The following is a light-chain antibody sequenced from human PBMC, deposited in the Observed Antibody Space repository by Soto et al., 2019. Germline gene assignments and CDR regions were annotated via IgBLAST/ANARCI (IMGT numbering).Light chain of an antibody. V-gene: IGKV1-39*01. J-gene: IGKJ3*01. CDR3: HQSYSTLFT. CDR2: AAS. Sequence: DIQMTQSPSSLSASVGDRVAITCRASQSISSYLNWYQQKPGKAPILLIYAASSLQSGVPPRFSGSGSGTDFTLTSSSLQPEDSATYYCHQSYSTLFTFGPGTSVDIK. CDR1: QSISSY.